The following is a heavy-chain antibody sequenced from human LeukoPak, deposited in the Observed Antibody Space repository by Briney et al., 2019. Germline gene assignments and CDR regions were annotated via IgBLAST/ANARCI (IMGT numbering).Heavy chain of an antibody. Sequence: GESLKISCKGSGYGFASYWIGWVRQMPGKGLEWMGVIYPGDSNTEYSPSFQGRVTMSTDKSINTAYLYWSSLKASDTAIYYCARRGVNDQSYCGSDCYSFDYWGQGTLVTVSS. J-gene: IGHJ4*02. CDR1: GYGFASYW. CDR3: ARRGVNDQSYCGSDCYSFDY. V-gene: IGHV5-51*01. CDR2: IYPGDSNT. D-gene: IGHD2-21*01.